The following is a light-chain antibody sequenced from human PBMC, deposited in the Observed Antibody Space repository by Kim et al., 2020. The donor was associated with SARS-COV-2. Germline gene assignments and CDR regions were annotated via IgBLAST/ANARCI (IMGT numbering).Light chain of an antibody. Sequence: PGQSITISCTGTSSDVGSYNLVSWYQQHPGKAPKLMIYEVSKRPSGVSNRFSGSKSGNRAYLTISGLQAEDEADYYCCSYAGSHVIFGGGAKLTVL. V-gene: IGLV2-23*02. CDR3: CSYAGSHVI. J-gene: IGLJ2*01. CDR2: EVS. CDR1: SSDVGSYNL.